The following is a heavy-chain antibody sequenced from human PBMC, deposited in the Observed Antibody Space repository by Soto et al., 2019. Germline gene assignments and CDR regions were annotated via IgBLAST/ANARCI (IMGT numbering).Heavy chain of an antibody. CDR2: ISSNGGNT. D-gene: IGHD2-21*02. CDR1: GFTFSSYG. J-gene: IGHJ3*01. V-gene: IGHV3-64D*06. CDR3: IKGVGGNYYSQYAFDF. Sequence: GGSLRLSCAASGFTFSSYGMHWVRQAPGKGLEWVAVISSNGGNTYYADSVTGRFIISRDNSMNTLYLQMSSLRPDDTSVYFCIKGVGGNYYSQYAFDFCGQGTMVTVSS.